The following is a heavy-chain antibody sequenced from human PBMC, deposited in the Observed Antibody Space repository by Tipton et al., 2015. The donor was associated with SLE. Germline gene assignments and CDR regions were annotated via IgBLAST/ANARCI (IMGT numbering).Heavy chain of an antibody. CDR3: ARQRNWDRRGALDV. D-gene: IGHD7-27*01. Sequence: TLSFTCSVYGGSMGTYYWSWIRQSSERGLEWIGHIYYGGTTNYNPSLESRVIMSVDTSSNQIFLTVESVTAADTGIYYCARQRNWDRRGALDVWGEGTVVTVSS. CDR2: IYYGGTT. CDR1: GGSMGTYY. V-gene: IGHV4-59*01. J-gene: IGHJ3*01.